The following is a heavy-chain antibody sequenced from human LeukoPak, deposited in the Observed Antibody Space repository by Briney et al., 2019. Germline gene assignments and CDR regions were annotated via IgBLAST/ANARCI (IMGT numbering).Heavy chain of an antibody. CDR2: ISGSGGSP. Sequence: GGSLRLSCAASGFTFSSYAMSWVRQAPGKGLEWVSAISGSGGSPYYADSVKGRFTISRDNSRNTLYLQMNSLRAEDTAVYYCARSGLSRFGFWGQGTLVTVSS. D-gene: IGHD2/OR15-2a*01. V-gene: IGHV3-23*01. CDR3: ARSGLSRFGF. J-gene: IGHJ4*02. CDR1: GFTFSSYA.